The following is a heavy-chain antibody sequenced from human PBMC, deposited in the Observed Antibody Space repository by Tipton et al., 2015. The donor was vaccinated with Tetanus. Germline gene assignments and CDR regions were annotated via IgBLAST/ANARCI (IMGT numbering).Heavy chain of an antibody. CDR1: GGSISSGGYY. V-gene: IGHV4-31*03. CDR3: ARGPPRAVGWVYAYLRWYFGF. J-gene: IGHJ4*02. D-gene: IGHD2-8*01. CDR2: IYYSGST. Sequence: TLSLTCTVSGGSISSGGYYWSWIRQHPGKGLEWIGYIYYSGSTNYNPSLKSRVTISVDTSKNQFSLKLSSVTAADTAVYYCARGPPRAVGWVYAYLRWYFGFWGQGTLVTVSS.